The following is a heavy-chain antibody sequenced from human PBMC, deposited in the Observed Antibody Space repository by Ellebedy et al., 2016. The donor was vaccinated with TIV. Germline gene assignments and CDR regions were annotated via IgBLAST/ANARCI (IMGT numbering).Heavy chain of an antibody. Sequence: GESLKISCSASGFTFSSYAMHWVRQAPGKGLEYVSAISSNGGSTYYADSVKGRFTISRDNSKNTLYLQMSSLRAEDTAVYYCARGGHDTFDYWGQGTLVTVSS. CDR2: ISSNGGST. J-gene: IGHJ4*02. V-gene: IGHV3-64D*06. CDR1: GFTFSSYA. D-gene: IGHD3-9*01. CDR3: ARGGHDTFDY.